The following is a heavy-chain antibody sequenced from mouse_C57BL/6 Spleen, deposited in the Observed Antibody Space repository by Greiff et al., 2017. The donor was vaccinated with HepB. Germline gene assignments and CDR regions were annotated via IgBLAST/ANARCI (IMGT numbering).Heavy chain of an antibody. V-gene: IGHV1-82*01. CDR3: ARQTGFDY. J-gene: IGHJ2*01. Sequence: QVQLQHSGPELVKPGASVKISCKASGYAFSSSWMNWVKQRPGKGLEWIGRIYPGDGDTNYIGKFKGKATLTADKSSSTAYMQLSSLTSEDSAVYFCARQTGFDYWGQGTTLTVSS. CDR1: GYAFSSSW. CDR2: IYPGDGDT.